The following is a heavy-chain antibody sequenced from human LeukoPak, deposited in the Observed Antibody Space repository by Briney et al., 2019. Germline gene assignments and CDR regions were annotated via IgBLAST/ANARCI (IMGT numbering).Heavy chain of an antibody. CDR3: SSGLSVRRSNNTPVDY. Sequence: GGSLRLSCAASGFTFSSYEMNWVRRAPGKGLEWVSYISSSGSTIYYADSVKGRFTISRDNAKNSLYLQMNSLRAEDTAVYYCSSGLSVRRSNNTPVDYWGQGTLVTVSS. J-gene: IGHJ4*02. D-gene: IGHD1-1*01. CDR2: ISSSGSTI. V-gene: IGHV3-48*03. CDR1: GFTFSSYE.